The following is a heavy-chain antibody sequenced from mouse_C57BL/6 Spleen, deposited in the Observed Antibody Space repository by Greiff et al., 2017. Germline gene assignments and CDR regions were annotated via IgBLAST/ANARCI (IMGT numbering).Heavy chain of an antibody. Sequence: QVQLQQPGAELVMPGASVKLSCKASGYTFTSYCMHWVKQRPGQGLAWIGDFDPSDSYTNYNQKFKGKSTLTVDKSSSTAYMQLSSLTSEDSAVYNCASSLTGKGNWYVDVWGTGTTVTVSS. D-gene: IGHD4-1*01. V-gene: IGHV1-69*01. CDR3: ASSLTGKGNWYVDV. CDR2: FDPSDSYT. J-gene: IGHJ1*03. CDR1: GYTFTSYC.